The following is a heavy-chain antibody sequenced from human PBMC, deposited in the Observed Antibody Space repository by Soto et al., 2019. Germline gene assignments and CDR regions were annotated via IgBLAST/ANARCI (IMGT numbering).Heavy chain of an antibody. J-gene: IGHJ4*02. CDR3: VRGGLSGSSWSYFDC. V-gene: IGHV4-34*01. CDR2: VNYGGST. D-gene: IGHD6-13*01. Sequence: QVQLHQWGAGLLKPSETLSLTCAVSGGSFSGYFWGWIRQPPGKGLEWIGEVNYGGSTNYTPALKGRLTMAVDTYMNQVALRLSSVTAADTAVYFCVRGGLSGSSWSYFDCWGQGSLVAVSS. CDR1: GGSFSGYF.